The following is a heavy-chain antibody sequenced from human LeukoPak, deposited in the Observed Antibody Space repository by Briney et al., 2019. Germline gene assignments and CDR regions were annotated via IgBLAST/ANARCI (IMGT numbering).Heavy chain of an antibody. D-gene: IGHD3-16*01. CDR3: AKDRSALGLGNGMDV. J-gene: IGHJ6*02. CDR2: ISGGGEST. CDR1: EFTFSSHA. Sequence: PGGSLRLSCVASEFTFSSHAMNWVRQAPGKGLEWVSSISGGGESTYYADSVKGRFTVSRDNSKNTLYLQINSLRGEDTAVYYCAKDRSALGLGNGMDVWGQGTTVTVSS. V-gene: IGHV3-23*01.